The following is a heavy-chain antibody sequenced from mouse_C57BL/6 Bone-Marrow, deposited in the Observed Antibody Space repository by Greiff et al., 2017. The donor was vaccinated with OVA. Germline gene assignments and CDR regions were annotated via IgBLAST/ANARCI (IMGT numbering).Heavy chain of an antibody. D-gene: IGHD2-3*01. CDR1: GFTFSDFY. CDR2: SRNKANDYTT. CDR3: ARDASDGGYHWYFDV. Sequence: EVQVVESGGGLVQSGRSLRLSCATSGFTFSDFYMEWVRQAPGKGLEWIAASRNKANDYTTEYSASVKGRFIVSRDTSQSILYLQMNALRAEDTAIYYCARDASDGGYHWYFDVWGTGTTVTVSS. J-gene: IGHJ1*03. V-gene: IGHV7-1*01.